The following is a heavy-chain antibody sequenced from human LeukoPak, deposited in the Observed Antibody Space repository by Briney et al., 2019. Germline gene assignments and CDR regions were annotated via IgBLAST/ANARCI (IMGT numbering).Heavy chain of an antibody. V-gene: IGHV4-59*01. CDR1: GGSISSNY. J-gene: IGHJ3*02. CDR3: ARGAYDILTGYHDAFDI. CDR2: IYYSGST. Sequence: SETLSLTCTVSGGSISSNYWSWIRQPPGKGLEWIGYIYYSGSTNYNPSLKSRVTISVDTSKNQFSLKLSSVTAADTAVYYCARGAYDILTGYHDAFDIWGQGTMVTVSS. D-gene: IGHD3-9*01.